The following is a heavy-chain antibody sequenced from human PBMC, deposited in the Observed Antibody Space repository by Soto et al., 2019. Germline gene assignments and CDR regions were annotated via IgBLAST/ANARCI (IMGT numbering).Heavy chain of an antibody. J-gene: IGHJ4*02. CDR1: GGSISSGGYY. CDR2: IYYSGST. V-gene: IGHV4-31*03. D-gene: IGHD6-13*01. Sequence: SETLSLTCTVSGGSISSGGYYWSWIRQHPGKGLEWIGYIYYSGSTYYNPSLKSRVTISVDTSKNQFSLKLSSVTAADTAVYYSAVAPYSSSWPRYDYWGQGTLVTVSS. CDR3: AVAPYSSSWPRYDY.